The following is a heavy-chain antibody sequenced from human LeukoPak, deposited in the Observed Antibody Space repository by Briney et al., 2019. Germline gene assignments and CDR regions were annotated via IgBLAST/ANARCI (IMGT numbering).Heavy chain of an antibody. CDR2: INSDGSST. D-gene: IGHD6-13*01. Sequence: PGGSLRLSCAASGFTFSSYWMHWVRQAPGKGLVWVSRINSDGSSTSSADSVRGRFTISRDNAKNTLYLQMNSLRAEDTAVYYCARTPAAGYYYYGMDVWGQGTTVTVSS. V-gene: IGHV3-74*01. CDR3: ARTPAAGYYYYGMDV. CDR1: GFTFSSYW. J-gene: IGHJ6*02.